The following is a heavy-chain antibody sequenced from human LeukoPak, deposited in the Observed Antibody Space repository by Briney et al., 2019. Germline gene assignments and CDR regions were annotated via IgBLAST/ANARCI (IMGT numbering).Heavy chain of an antibody. V-gene: IGHV1-69*13. J-gene: IGHJ4*02. CDR1: GGTFSSYA. CDR3: ARDYIGYCSSTSCPGGY. D-gene: IGHD2-2*01. CDR2: IIPIFGTA. Sequence: SVKVSCKASGGTFSSYATSWVRQAPGQGLEWMGGIIPIFGTANYAQKFQGRVTITADESTSTAYMELSSLRSEDTAVYYCARDYIGYCSSTSCPGGYWGQGTLVTVSS.